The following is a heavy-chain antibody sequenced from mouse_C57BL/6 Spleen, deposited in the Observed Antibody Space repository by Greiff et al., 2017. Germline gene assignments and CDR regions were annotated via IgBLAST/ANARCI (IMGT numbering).Heavy chain of an antibody. V-gene: IGHV1-19*01. CDR1: GYTFTDYY. CDR2: INPYNGGT. Sequence: DVKLQESGPVLVKPGASVKMSCKASGYTFTDYYMNWVKQSHGKSLEWIGVINPYNGGTSYNQKFKGKATLTVDKSSSTAYMELNSLTSEDAAVYYCARRDWVFDYWGQGTTLTVSS. J-gene: IGHJ2*01. D-gene: IGHD4-1*01. CDR3: ARRDWVFDY.